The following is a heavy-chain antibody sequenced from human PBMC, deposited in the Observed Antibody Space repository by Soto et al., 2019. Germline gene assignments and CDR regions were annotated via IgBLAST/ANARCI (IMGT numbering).Heavy chain of an antibody. Sequence: ASVKVSCKASGGTFSSYAISWVRQAPGQGLEWMGGIIPIFGTANYAQKFQGRVTITADESTSTAYMELSSLRSEDTAVYYCARDHENITMVRGDYGMDVWGQGTTVTVSS. CDR2: IIPIFGTA. J-gene: IGHJ6*02. CDR3: ARDHENITMVRGDYGMDV. CDR1: GGTFSSYA. V-gene: IGHV1-69*13. D-gene: IGHD3-10*01.